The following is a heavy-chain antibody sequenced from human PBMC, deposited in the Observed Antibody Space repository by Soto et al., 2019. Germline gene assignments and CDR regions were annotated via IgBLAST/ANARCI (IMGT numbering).Heavy chain of an antibody. CDR3: AGGGRGYYYYGMDV. CDR1: GGSFSGYY. V-gene: IGHV4-34*01. CDR2: INHSGST. Sequence: SETLSLTCAVYGGSFSGYYWSWIRQPPGKGLEWIGEINHSGSTNYNPSLKSRVTISVDTSKNQFSLKLSSVTAADTAVYYCAGGGRGYYYYGMDVWGQGTTVTVSS. J-gene: IGHJ6*02.